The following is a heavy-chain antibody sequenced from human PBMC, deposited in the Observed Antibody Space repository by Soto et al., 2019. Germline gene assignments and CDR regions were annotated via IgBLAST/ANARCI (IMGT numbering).Heavy chain of an antibody. CDR2: MNPNTGDT. CDR3: ARGDGYIFDY. V-gene: IGHV1-8*01. D-gene: IGHD5-12*01. J-gene: IGHJ4*02. CDR1: GYTFISYD. Sequence: QVQLVQSGAEVKKPGASVKVSCKASGYTFISYDINWVRQATGQGLEWMGWMNPNTGDTGYAQKFKGRVTMTRNTSINTANLELSSLRSDETAVYFCARGDGYIFDYWGQGTLVTVSS.